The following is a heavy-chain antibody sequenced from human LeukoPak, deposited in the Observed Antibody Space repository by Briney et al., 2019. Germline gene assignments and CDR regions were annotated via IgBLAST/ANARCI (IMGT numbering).Heavy chain of an antibody. CDR2: LYYSGST. J-gene: IGHJ4*02. CDR1: GGSISSYY. CDR3: ASIAVAGLDY. Sequence: SETLSLTCTVSGGSISSYYWTWIRQPPGKGLEWIAYLYYSGSTNYNPSLRSRVTISVDTSKNQFSLKLSSVAAADTAVYYCASIAVAGLDYWGQGTLVTVSS. D-gene: IGHD6-19*01. V-gene: IGHV4-59*01.